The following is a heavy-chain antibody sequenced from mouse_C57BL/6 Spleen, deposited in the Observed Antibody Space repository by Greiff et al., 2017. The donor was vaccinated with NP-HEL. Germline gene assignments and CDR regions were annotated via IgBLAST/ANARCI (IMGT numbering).Heavy chain of an antibody. V-gene: IGHV6-3*01. CDR1: GFTFSNYW. J-gene: IGHJ4*01. CDR2: IRLKSDNYAT. CDR3: TGGRGFMDY. Sequence: EVKLQESGGGLVQPGGSMKLSCVASGFTFSNYWMNWVRQSPEKGLEWVAQIRLKSDNYATHYAESVKGRFTISRDDSKSSVYLQMNNLRAEDTGIYYCTGGRGFMDYWGQGTSVTVSS.